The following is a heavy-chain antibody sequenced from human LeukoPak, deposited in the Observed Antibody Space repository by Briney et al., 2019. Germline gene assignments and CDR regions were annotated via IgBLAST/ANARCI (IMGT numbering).Heavy chain of an antibody. J-gene: IGHJ5*02. CDR3: ARIGGYSYGNGNWFDP. CDR2: INPSGGST. V-gene: IGHV1-46*01. D-gene: IGHD5-18*01. CDR1: GYTFTSYY. Sequence: ASVKVSCKASGYTFTSYYMHWVRQAPGQGLEWMGIINPSGGSTSYAQKFQGRVTMTTDESTSTAYMELSSLRSEDTAVYYCARIGGYSYGNGNWFDPWGQGTLVTVSS.